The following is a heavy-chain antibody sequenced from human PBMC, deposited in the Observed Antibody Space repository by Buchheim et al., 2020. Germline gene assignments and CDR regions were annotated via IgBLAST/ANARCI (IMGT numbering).Heavy chain of an antibody. CDR3: ARITYYYDSSGYYYVGGGYFDY. V-gene: IGHV3-21*01. CDR2: ISSSSSYI. CDR1: GFTFSSYS. D-gene: IGHD3-22*01. Sequence: EVQLVESGGGLVKPGGSLRLSCAASGFTFSSYSMNWVRQAPGKGLEWVSSISSSSSYIYYADSVKGRFTISRDNAKNSLYLQKNSLRAEDTAVYYCARITYYYDSSGYYYVGGGYFDYWGQGTL. J-gene: IGHJ4*02.